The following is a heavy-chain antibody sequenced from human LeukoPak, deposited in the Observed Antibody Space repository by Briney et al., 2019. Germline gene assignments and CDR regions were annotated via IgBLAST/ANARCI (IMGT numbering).Heavy chain of an antibody. D-gene: IGHD5-18*01. CDR2: IYSGGTT. CDR1: GFTVSSNY. CDR3: ARDQYSYAHAAH. J-gene: IGHJ4*02. Sequence: SGGSLRLSCAASGFTVSSNYMSWVRQAPGKGLEWVSVIYSGGTTYYADSVKGRFTISRDNSKNTLQLQMNSLRAEDTAVYYCARDQYSYAHAAHWGQGTLVTVSS. V-gene: IGHV3-66*01.